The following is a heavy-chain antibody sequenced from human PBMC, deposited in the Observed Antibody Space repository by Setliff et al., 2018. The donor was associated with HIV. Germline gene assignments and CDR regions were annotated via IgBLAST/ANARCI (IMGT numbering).Heavy chain of an antibody. CDR1: GYSFSSYW. Sequence: GESLKISCKGSGYSFSSYWINWVRQMPGKGLEWMGRIDPSDSYTNYSPSFQGHVSISADRSTSTAYLQWSSLKASDTAIYYCARHKNGGYSLDNWGQGTLVTVSS. CDR2: IDPSDSYT. J-gene: IGHJ4*02. V-gene: IGHV5-10-1*01. D-gene: IGHD2-15*01. CDR3: ARHKNGGYSLDN.